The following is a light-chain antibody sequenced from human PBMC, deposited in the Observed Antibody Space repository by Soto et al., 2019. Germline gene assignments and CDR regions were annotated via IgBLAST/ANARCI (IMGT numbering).Light chain of an antibody. CDR3: QQYYSYPYT. CDR2: AAS. V-gene: IGKV1-8*01. J-gene: IGKJ2*01. CDR1: QGISSY. Sequence: AIRMTQSPSSLSASTGDRVTITCRASQGISSYLAWYQQKPGKAPKLLIYAASTLQSGVPSRFSCSGSGTDFPLTISCLQSEDFASYYCQQYYSYPYTFGQGTKLEIK.